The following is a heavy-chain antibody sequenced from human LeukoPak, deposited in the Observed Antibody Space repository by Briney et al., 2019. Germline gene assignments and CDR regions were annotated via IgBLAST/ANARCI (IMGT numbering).Heavy chain of an antibody. CDR1: GCSISSSSYY. J-gene: IGHJ4*02. CDR3: ARPRGYDTYFFDY. Sequence: SETLSLTCTVSGCSISSSSYYWGWIRQPPGKGLEWIGSIYYSGNTYYNPSIKSRVTISVDTSKNRYFLKLSSVTAADTAVYYCARPRGYDTYFFDYWGQGTLVTDSS. V-gene: IGHV4-39*01. D-gene: IGHD5-12*01. CDR2: IYYSGNT.